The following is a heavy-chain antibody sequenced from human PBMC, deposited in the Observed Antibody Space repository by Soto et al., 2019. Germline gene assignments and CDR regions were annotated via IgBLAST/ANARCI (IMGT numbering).Heavy chain of an antibody. J-gene: IGHJ5*02. D-gene: IGHD2-15*01. Sequence: QVQLVESGGGVVQPGRSLRLSCAASGFTFSSYAMHWVRQAPGKGLEWVAVISYDGSNKYYADSVKGRFTISRDNSKNTLYLQMNSLSAEDTAVYYCAREIRAATLYNWFDPWGQGTLVTVSS. CDR1: GFTFSSYA. CDR2: ISYDGSNK. CDR3: AREIRAATLYNWFDP. V-gene: IGHV3-30-3*01.